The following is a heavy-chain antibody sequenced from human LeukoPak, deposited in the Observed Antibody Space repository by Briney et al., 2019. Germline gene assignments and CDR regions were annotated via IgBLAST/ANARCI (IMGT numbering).Heavy chain of an antibody. CDR3: AKGPVEYSSSPAPLWVGY. V-gene: IGHV3-9*02. Sequence: GGSLRLSCAASGFTSDDYAMHWVRQAPGKGLEWVSGISWNSGSIGYADSVKGRFTISRDNAKNSLYLQMNSLRAEDTALYYCAKGPVEYSSSPAPLWVGYWGQGTLVTVSS. J-gene: IGHJ4*02. CDR2: ISWNSGSI. CDR1: GFTSDDYA. D-gene: IGHD6-6*01.